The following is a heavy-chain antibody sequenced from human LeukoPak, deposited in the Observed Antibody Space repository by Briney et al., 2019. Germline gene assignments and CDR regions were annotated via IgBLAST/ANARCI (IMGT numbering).Heavy chain of an antibody. CDR1: GFTFDDYA. V-gene: IGHV3-9*01. CDR2: ISWNSGSI. D-gene: IGHD6-13*01. CDR3: AKDLHSTSWYNYFQH. J-gene: IGHJ1*01. Sequence: TGGSLRLSCAASGFTFDDYAMHWVRQAPGKGLEWVSGISWNSGSIGYADSVKGRFTISRDNAKNSLYLQMNSLRAEDTAVYYCAKDLHSTSWYNYFQHWGQGTLVTVSS.